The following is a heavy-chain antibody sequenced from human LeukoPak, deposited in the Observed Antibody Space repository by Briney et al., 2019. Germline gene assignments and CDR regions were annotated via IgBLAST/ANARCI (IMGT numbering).Heavy chain of an antibody. CDR1: GVSISSYY. CDR3: ARGGGSPEF. CDR2: IYYSGST. V-gene: IGHV4-59*01. Sequence: SETLSLTCSVSGVSISSYYWSWIRQPPGKGLEWIGYIYYSGSTKYNPSLESRVTISVDTSKSQFSLKLSSVTTADTAVYYCARGGGSPEFWGQGTQVTVSS. D-gene: IGHD1-26*01. J-gene: IGHJ4*02.